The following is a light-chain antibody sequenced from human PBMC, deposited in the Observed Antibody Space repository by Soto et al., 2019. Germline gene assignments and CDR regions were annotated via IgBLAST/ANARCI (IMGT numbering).Light chain of an antibody. Sequence: QSVLTQPPSVSGAPGQRVTISCTGSSSNIGAGYDVHWYQQLPGTAPKLLIYGNSNRPSGVPDRFSGSKSGTSASLAITALQAEDEADYYCQSYDSSLSAPVFGTGTKVTVL. J-gene: IGLJ1*01. V-gene: IGLV1-40*01. CDR3: QSYDSSLSAPV. CDR2: GNS. CDR1: SSNIGAGYD.